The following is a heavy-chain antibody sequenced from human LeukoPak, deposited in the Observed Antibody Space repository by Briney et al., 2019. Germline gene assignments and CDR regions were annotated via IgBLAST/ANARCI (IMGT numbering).Heavy chain of an antibody. CDR1: GFTFSSYA. D-gene: IGHD4-17*01. CDR3: ASNPDYGDYGGWFDP. J-gene: IGHJ5*02. CDR2: ISGSGDST. V-gene: IGHV3-23*01. Sequence: GGSLRLSCAASGFTFSSYAMSWVRQAPGKGLEWVSAISGSGDSTYYADSVKGRFTISRDNSKNTLYLQMNSLRAEDTAVYYCASNPDYGDYGGWFDPWGQGTLVTVSS.